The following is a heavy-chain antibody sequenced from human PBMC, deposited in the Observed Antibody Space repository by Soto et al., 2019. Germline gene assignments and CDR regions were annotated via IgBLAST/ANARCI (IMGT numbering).Heavy chain of an antibody. J-gene: IGHJ6*02. D-gene: IGHD3-10*01. CDR2: IYYSGST. CDR1: GGSISSYY. CDR3: AREGSFNYYYGMDV. Sequence: SETLSLTCTVAGGSISSYYLSWIRQHPGKGLEWIGYIYYSGSTNYNPSLKSRVTISVDTSKNQFSLKLSSVTAADTAVYYCAREGSFNYYYGMDVWGQGTTVTVSS. V-gene: IGHV4-59*01.